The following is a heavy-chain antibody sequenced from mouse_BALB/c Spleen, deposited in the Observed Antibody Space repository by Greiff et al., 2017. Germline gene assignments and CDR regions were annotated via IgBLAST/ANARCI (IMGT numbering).Heavy chain of an antibody. Sequence: VMLVESGPGLVAPSQSLSITCTVSGFSLTSYGVHWVRQPPGKGLEWLGVIWAGGSTNYNSALMSRLSISKDNSKSQVFLKMNSLQTDDTAMYYCARERESGYYDAMDYWGQGTSVTVSS. CDR3: ARERESGYYDAMDY. D-gene: IGHD2-2*01. J-gene: IGHJ4*01. CDR2: IWAGGST. CDR1: GFSLTSYG. V-gene: IGHV2-9*02.